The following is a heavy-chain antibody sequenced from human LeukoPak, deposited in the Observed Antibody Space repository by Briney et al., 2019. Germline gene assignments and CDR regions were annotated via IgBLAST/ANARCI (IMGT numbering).Heavy chain of an antibody. D-gene: IGHD3-22*01. J-gene: IGHJ4*02. CDR1: GYTFSNYG. V-gene: IGHV1-18*01. Sequence: ASVKVSCKSSGYTFSNYGIICVRQAPGQGLEWMGWISAYNGNTNYAQKFQGRVTMTTETSTTTAYMELRSLTSGDAAVYYCARSHSGSLRAPFDYWGQGTLVTVSS. CDR2: ISAYNGNT. CDR3: ARSHSGSLRAPFDY.